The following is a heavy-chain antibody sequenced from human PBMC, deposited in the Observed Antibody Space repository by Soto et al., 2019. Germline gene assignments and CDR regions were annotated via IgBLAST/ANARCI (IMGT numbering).Heavy chain of an antibody. V-gene: IGHV4-31*01. Sequence: PSETLSLTCTVSGGSISSGGYYWSWIRQHPGKGLEWIGYIYYSGSTYYSPSFQGQVTISADKSISTAYLQWSSLKASDTAMYYCARLRSNYYGMDVWGQGTTVTVSS. CDR2: IYYSGST. D-gene: IGHD4-17*01. CDR3: ARLRSNYYGMDV. CDR1: GGSISSGGYY. J-gene: IGHJ6*02.